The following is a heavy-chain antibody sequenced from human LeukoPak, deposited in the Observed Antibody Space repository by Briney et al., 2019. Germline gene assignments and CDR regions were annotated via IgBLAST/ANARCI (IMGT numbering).Heavy chain of an antibody. CDR2: IKQDGSEK. V-gene: IGHV3-7*03. J-gene: IGHJ4*02. CDR1: GFTFSNAW. Sequence: PGGSLRLSCAASGFTFSNAWMSWVRQAPGKGLEWVANIKQDGSEKYYVDSVKGRFTISRDNSKNTVSLQMSSLRAEDTALYYCAKGSGNGYGSGPFDYWGQGTLVTVSS. D-gene: IGHD3-10*01. CDR3: AKGSGNGYGSGPFDY.